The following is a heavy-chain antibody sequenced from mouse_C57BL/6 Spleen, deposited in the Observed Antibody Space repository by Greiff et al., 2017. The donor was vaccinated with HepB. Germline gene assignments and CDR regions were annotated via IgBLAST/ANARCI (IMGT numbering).Heavy chain of an antibody. V-gene: IGHV1-76*01. CDR1: GYTFTDYY. CDR2: IYPGSGNT. J-gene: IGHJ2*01. D-gene: IGHD2-4*01. Sequence: VQLQQSGAELVRPGASVKLSCKASGYTFTDYYINWVKQRPGQGLEWIARIYPGSGNTYYNEKFKGKATLTAEKSSSTAYMQLSSLTSEDSAVYFCARDYDDKRQYFGDWGQGTTLTVAS. CDR3: ARDYDDKRQYFGD.